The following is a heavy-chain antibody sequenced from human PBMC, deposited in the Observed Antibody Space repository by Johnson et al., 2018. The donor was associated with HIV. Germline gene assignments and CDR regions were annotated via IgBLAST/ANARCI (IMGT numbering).Heavy chain of an antibody. D-gene: IGHD6-6*01. Sequence: QVQLVESGGGVVQPGRSLRLSCAASGFTFSGYAMHWVRQAPGKGLEWVAVISYDGNNIYYSDSVKGRFTISRDNSKNTLYLQMDALRPGDTGIYYCARVHIAARWSNAFDFWGQGTMVTVSS. CDR2: ISYDGNNI. J-gene: IGHJ3*01. CDR1: GFTFSGYA. V-gene: IGHV3-30*03. CDR3: ARVHIAARWSNAFDF.